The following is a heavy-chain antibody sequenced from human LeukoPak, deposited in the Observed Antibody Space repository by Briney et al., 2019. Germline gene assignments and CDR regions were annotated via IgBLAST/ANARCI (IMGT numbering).Heavy chain of an antibody. CDR1: GFTFSSYW. J-gene: IGHJ4*02. CDR3: AKYCGGDCFRNFDS. D-gene: IGHD2-21*02. CDR2: IAAGGGGI. Sequence: GGSLRLSCAASGFTFSSYWMSWVRQAPGKGLEWVSVIAAGGGGIRYADSVKGRFTISRDNSKNAVYLQMDSLRADDTALYYCAKYCGGDCFRNFDSWGQGTLVTVSS. V-gene: IGHV3-23*01.